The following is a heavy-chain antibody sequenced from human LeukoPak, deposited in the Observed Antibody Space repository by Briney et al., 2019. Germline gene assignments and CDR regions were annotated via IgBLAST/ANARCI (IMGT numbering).Heavy chain of an antibody. CDR3: ARLQYYYYGMTS. CDR2: IYYSGST. J-gene: IGHJ6*04. V-gene: IGHV4-59*01. D-gene: IGHD5-24*01. CDR1: GGSISSYY. Sequence: PSETLSLTCTVSGGSISSYYWSWIRQPPGKGLEWIGYIYYSGSTNYNPSLKSRVTISVDTSKNQFSLKLSSVTAADTAVYYCARLQYYYYGMTSGAKGPRSPSPQ.